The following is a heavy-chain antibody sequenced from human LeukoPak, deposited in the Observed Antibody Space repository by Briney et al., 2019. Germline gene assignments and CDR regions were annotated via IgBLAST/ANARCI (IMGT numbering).Heavy chain of an antibody. D-gene: IGHD6-13*01. J-gene: IGHJ4*02. V-gene: IGHV4-31*03. CDR1: GGSISSGGYY. CDR3: ARADSSPFRIDY. Sequence: SETLSLTCTLSGGSISSGGYYWSWIRQHPGKGLEWIGYIYYSGSTYYNPSLKSRVTISVDTSKNQFSLKLSTVTAADTAGYYCARADSSPFRIDYWGQGTLVTVSS. CDR2: IYYSGST.